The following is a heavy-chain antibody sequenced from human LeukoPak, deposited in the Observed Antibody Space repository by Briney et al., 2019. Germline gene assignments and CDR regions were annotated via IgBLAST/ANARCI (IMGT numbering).Heavy chain of an antibody. CDR3: ARDGLGVYCGGGSCGVG. J-gene: IGHJ4*02. CDR1: GFTVTSNH. D-gene: IGHD2-15*01. V-gene: IGHV3-66*01. CDR2: IYCGGST. Sequence: PRGSLRLSCAASGFTVTSNHMSWVRQAPGPRLKGCSVIYCGGSTNYDDPVMSRFTISRVNSKNMLYLQMNSLGAEDTAVYYCARDGLGVYCGGGSCGVGWGQGTLVTVSS.